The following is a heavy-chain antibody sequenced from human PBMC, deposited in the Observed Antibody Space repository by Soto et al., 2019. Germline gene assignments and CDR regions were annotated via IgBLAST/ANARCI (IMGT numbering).Heavy chain of an antibody. D-gene: IGHD3-3*01. CDR2: INHSGST. V-gene: IGHV4-34*01. J-gene: IGHJ4*02. CDR3: ARGRVYDFWSGYYRGGIDY. CDR1: GGSFSGYY. Sequence: QVQLQQWGAGLLKPSETLSLTCAVYGGSFSGYYWSWIRQPPGKGLEWIGEINHSGSTNYNPSLKRRVTISVDTSKNQFSLKLSSVTAADTAVYYCARGRVYDFWSGYYRGGIDYWGQGTLVTVSS.